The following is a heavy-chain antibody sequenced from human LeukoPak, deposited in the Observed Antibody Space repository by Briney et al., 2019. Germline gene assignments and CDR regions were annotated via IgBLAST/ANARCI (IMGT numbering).Heavy chain of an antibody. D-gene: IGHD1-1*01. CDR2: VGVSDKTT. V-gene: IGHV3-23*01. CDR1: GFTFSNAW. J-gene: IGHJ4*02. CDR3: AKHFEGPQTTGDS. Sequence: HPGGSLRLSCAASGFTFSNAWMSWVRQAPGKGLEWVSVVGVSDKTTYYADSVEGRFTISRDNSKNTLYLQMNSLRAEDTALYYCAKHFEGPQTTGDSWGQGTLVTVSS.